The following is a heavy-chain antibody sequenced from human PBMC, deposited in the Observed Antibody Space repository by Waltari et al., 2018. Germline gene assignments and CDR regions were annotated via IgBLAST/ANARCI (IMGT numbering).Heavy chain of an antibody. CDR1: GYTFTGYY. J-gene: IGHJ4*02. Sequence: QVQLVQSGAEVKKPGASVKVSCKASGYTFTGYYMHWVRQAPGQGLEWMGGINPNRGGTNYAQKVEGRVTMTRDTSISTAYMELSRLRSDDTAVYYCARDRRNGDIVATTIDYWGQGTLVTVSS. V-gene: IGHV1-2*02. D-gene: IGHD5-12*01. CDR3: ARDRRNGDIVATTIDY. CDR2: INPNRGGT.